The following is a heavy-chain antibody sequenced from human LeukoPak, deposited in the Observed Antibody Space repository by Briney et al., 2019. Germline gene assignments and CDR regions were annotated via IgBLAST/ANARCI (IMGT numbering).Heavy chain of an antibody. D-gene: IGHD3-22*01. CDR2: IYYSGST. CDR1: GGSITGNTYY. J-gene: IGHJ4*02. Sequence: SETLSLTCDASGGSITGNTYYWGWIRQPPGKGLEWIGTIYYSGSTYYRPSLKSRVTISMDRSKNQIPLKMASVTAADTAIFYCARRRYDSSTYNFDSWGPGTLVTVSS. V-gene: IGHV4-39*01. CDR3: ARRRYDSSTYNFDS.